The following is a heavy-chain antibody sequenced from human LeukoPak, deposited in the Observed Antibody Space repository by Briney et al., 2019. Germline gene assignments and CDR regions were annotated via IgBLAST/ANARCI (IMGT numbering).Heavy chain of an antibody. D-gene: IGHD6-13*01. J-gene: IGHJ6*03. V-gene: IGHV3-21*01. Sequence: GGSLRLSCAASGFTFSSYSMNWVRQAPGKGLEWVSSISSSSSYIYYADSVKGRFTISRDNAKNSLYLQMNSLRAEDTAVYYCARVGIAAPEYYYYYMDVWGKGTTVTVSS. CDR1: GFTFSSYS. CDR2: ISSSSSYI. CDR3: ARVGIAAPEYYYYYMDV.